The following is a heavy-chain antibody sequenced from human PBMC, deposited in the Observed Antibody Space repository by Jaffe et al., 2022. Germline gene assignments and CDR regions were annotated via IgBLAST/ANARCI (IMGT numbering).Heavy chain of an antibody. V-gene: IGHV1-69*05. CDR3: ARDYQYYYDSSGYYGGYFDY. CDR1: GGTFSSYA. Sequence: QVQLVQSGAEVKKPGSSVKVSCKASGGTFSSYAISWVRQAPGQGLEWMGGIIPIFGTANYAQKFQGRVTITTDESTSTAYMELSSLRSEDTAVYYCARDYQYYYDSSGYYGGYFDYWGQGTLVTVSS. J-gene: IGHJ4*02. CDR2: IIPIFGTA. D-gene: IGHD3-22*01.